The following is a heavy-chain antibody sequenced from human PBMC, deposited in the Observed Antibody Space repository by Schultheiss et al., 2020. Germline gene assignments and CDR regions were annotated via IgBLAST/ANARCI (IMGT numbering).Heavy chain of an antibody. Sequence: SVKVSCKASGGTFSSYTISWVRQAPGQGLEWMGRIIPILGIANYAQKFQGRVTITADKSTSTAYMELSSLRSEDTAVYYCARDKGGYYYDSSGYPYYYGMDGWGQGTTVTVSS. J-gene: IGHJ6*02. CDR3: ARDKGGYYYDSSGYPYYYGMDG. CDR2: IIPILGIA. D-gene: IGHD3-22*01. CDR1: GGTFSSYT. V-gene: IGHV1-69*04.